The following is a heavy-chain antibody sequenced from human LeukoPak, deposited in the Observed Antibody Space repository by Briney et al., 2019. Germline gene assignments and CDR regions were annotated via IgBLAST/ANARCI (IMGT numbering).Heavy chain of an antibody. CDR2: ISASGGST. D-gene: IGHD2-2*01. J-gene: IGHJ4*02. V-gene: IGHV3-23*01. CDR3: AKQAKMPDY. Sequence: PGGSLRLSCAASGFKFNSYAMSWVRQAPGKGLEWVSVISASGGSTNYADSVKGRFTMSRDNSQNTLYLQMNSLRAEDTAVYFCAKQAKMPDYWGQGTLVTVSS. CDR1: GFKFNSYA.